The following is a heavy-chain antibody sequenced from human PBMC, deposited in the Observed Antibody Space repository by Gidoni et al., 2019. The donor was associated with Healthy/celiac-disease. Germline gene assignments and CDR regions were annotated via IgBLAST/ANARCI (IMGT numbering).Heavy chain of an antibody. CDR3: ARGRPYYYDSSGHTLDFDY. D-gene: IGHD3-22*01. Sequence: QVQLVQSGAEVKTPGASVKVSCQASGYTFTGYYMHWVRQAPGQGLEWMGWINPNSGGTNYAQKCQGWVTMTRDTSISTAYMELSRLRSDDTAVYYCARGRPYYYDSSGHTLDFDYWGQGTLVTVSS. V-gene: IGHV1-2*04. CDR2: INPNSGGT. J-gene: IGHJ4*02. CDR1: GYTFTGYY.